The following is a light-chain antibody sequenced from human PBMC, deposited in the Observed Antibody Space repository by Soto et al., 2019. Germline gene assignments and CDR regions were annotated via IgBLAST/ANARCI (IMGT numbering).Light chain of an antibody. CDR3: SPNTTASISAV. Sequence: QSALIQPPSVTGSPGQSVTISCTGTTSDIGNYNRVAWYQQPPGTAPKLIIYEVTNRPSGVPDRFSGSKSGNTASLTVSGLQAEDGGVYPRSPNTTASISAVCGGGTMVTDL. CDR1: TSDIGNYNR. J-gene: IGLJ3*02. V-gene: IGLV2-18*02. CDR2: EVT.